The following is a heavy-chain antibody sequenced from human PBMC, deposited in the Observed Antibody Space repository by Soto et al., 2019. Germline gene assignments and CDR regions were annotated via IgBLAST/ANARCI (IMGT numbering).Heavy chain of an antibody. CDR2: INPNSGGT. D-gene: IGHD7-27*01. V-gene: IGHV1-2*04. Sequence: ASVKVSCKASGYTFTGYYMHWVRQAPGQGLEWMGWINPNSGGTNYAQKFQGWVTMTRDTSISTAYMELSRLRSDDTAVYYCARSPQAGDPVYYFDYWGQGTLVTVSS. J-gene: IGHJ4*02. CDR1: GYTFTGYY. CDR3: ARSPQAGDPVYYFDY.